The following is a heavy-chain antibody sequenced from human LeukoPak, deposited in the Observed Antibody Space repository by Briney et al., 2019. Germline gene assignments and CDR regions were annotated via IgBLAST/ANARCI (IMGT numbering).Heavy chain of an antibody. CDR1: GASISSGSNY. Sequence: PSETLSLTCSVSGASISSGSNYWGWIRQPPGKTLEWIGSIYSSGSTYYNPSLKSRVIIIIDTSKNQFSLKLSSVTAADTAVYYCARDTILRDYYYYMDVWGKGTTVTVSS. CDR2: IYSSGST. V-gene: IGHV4-39*07. J-gene: IGHJ6*03. D-gene: IGHD3-3*01. CDR3: ARDTILRDYYYYMDV.